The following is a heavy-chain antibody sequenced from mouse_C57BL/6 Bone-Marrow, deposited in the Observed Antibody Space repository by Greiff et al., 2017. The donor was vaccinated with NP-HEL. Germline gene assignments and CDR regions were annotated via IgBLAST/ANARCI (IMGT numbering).Heavy chain of an antibody. V-gene: IGHV7-3*01. Sequence: VKLMESGGGLVQPGGSLSLSCAASGFPFTDYYMSWVRPPPGKALEWLGFIRNKANGYTTEYSASVKGRFTISRDKSQSILYLQRNALRAEDSATYDCARVTTVVAHLDYWGQGTTLTVSS. CDR1: GFPFTDYY. CDR3: ARVTTVVAHLDY. J-gene: IGHJ2*01. CDR2: IRNKANGYTT. D-gene: IGHD1-1*01.